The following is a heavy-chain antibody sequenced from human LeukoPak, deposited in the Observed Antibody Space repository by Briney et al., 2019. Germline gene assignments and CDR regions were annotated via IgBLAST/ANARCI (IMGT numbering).Heavy chain of an antibody. Sequence: GASVKVSCKASGFTFTDYFMHWVRHAPGQGLEWMGWINTNGGGTNYAQKFQGRVTMTRDTCISTAYMELSRLRAEDTAVYYCAKGAIYKNDYMDAWGKGTTVTVSS. V-gene: IGHV1-2*02. J-gene: IGHJ6*03. CDR1: GFTFTDYF. CDR2: INTNGGGT. CDR3: AKGAIYKNDYMDA. D-gene: IGHD3-10*01.